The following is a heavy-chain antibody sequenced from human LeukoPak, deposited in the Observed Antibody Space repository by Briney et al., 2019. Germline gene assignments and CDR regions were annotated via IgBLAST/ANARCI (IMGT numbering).Heavy chain of an antibody. Sequence: ASVKVSCKASGYTFTSYDINWVRQATGQGLEWMGWMNPNSGNTGYAQKFQGRVTMTRNTSISTAYMELSSLRSEDTAVYYCASSGGFSGWSYFDYWGQGTLVTVSS. CDR1: GYTFTSYD. V-gene: IGHV1-8*01. D-gene: IGHD6-19*01. CDR3: ASSGGFSGWSYFDY. J-gene: IGHJ4*02. CDR2: MNPNSGNT.